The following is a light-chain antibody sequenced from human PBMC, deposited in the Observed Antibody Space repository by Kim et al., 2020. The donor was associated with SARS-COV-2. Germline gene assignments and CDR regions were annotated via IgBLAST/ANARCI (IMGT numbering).Light chain of an antibody. Sequence: DIQMTQSPSTLSASVGDRVTITCRASQSISSRLTWYQQKPGKAPKLLIHDASSLESGVPSRFSGSGSGSEFTLTISSLQPDDFATYYCQQYNSYSWTFGQGTKVDIK. V-gene: IGKV1-5*01. CDR3: QQYNSYSWT. CDR1: QSISSR. CDR2: DAS. J-gene: IGKJ1*01.